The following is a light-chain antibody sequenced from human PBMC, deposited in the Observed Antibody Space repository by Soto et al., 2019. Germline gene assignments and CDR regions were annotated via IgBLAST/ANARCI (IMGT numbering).Light chain of an antibody. CDR1: QNINNW. J-gene: IGKJ1*01. CDR3: QHMRT. CDR2: DAS. Sequence: DIQMTQSPSTLSASIGDRVTITCRASQNINNWIAWYQQKPGKAPKFLIYDASTLESGVPSRFSGSGFGTEFSRTISSLQPDDFGSYYCQHMRTFGQGTKVEMK. V-gene: IGKV1-5*01.